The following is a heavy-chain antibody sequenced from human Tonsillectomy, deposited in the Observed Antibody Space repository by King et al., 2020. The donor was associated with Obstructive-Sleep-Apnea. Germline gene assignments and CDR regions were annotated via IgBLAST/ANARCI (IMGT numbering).Heavy chain of an antibody. V-gene: IGHV3-66*01. CDR2: IFSGGRT. CDR3: ARDDSATHYPYWYFDL. D-gene: IGHD3-10*01. CDR1: GFTVSSNY. J-gene: IGHJ2*01. Sequence: VQLVESGGGLVQPGGSLRLSCAASGFTVSSNYMSWVRQAPGKGLEWVSVIFSGGRTYYADSVKGRFTISRDNSKNTLYLQMNSLRAEDTALYYCARDDSATHYPYWYFDLWGRGTLVTVSS.